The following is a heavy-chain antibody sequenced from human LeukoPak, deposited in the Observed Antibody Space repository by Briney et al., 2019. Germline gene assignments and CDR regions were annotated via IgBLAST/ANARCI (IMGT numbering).Heavy chain of an antibody. V-gene: IGHV4-38-2*02. D-gene: IGHD6-6*01. CDR3: ARHGRGSAARPFDY. CDR1: GYSISSGYY. J-gene: IGHJ4*02. CDR2: IYHSGSS. Sequence: SETLSLTCTVSGYSISSGYYWGWIRQPPGKGLEWIGSIYHSGSSYYNPSLKSRVTIAVDTSKNQFSLKLSSVTAADTAVYYCARHGRGSAARPFDYWGQGTLVTVSS.